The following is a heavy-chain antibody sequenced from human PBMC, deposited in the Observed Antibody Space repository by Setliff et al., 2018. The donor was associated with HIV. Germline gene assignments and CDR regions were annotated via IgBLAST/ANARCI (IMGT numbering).Heavy chain of an antibody. CDR2: VNHGGTA. CDR1: GGSIGNYY. V-gene: IGHV4-34*01. CDR3: SRALPKHYHVYYYRDL. J-gene: IGHJ6*03. Sequence: SETLSLTCAVNGGSIGNYYWSWIRQSPGRGLESIGEVNHGGTANINPSLKGRVTMSVDTSKQHFSLNLTSVTAADTAVYYCSRALPKHYHVYYYRDLWSQGTAVTVSS.